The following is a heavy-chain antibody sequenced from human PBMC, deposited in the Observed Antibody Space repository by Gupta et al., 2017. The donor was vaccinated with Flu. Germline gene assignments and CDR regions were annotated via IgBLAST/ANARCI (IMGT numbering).Heavy chain of an antibody. V-gene: IGHV3-33*01. J-gene: IGHJ4*02. Sequence: QVQLVESGGGVVQPGRSLRLSCAASGFTFSSYGMHWVRQAPGKGLEWVAVIWYDGSNKYYADSVKGRFTIARDNSKNTLYLQMNSLRAEDTAVYDCAREGGVVAGSYYFDYWGQGTRVTVSS. D-gene: IGHD6-19*01. CDR2: IWYDGSNK. CDR3: AREGGVVAGSYYFDY. CDR1: GFTFSSYG.